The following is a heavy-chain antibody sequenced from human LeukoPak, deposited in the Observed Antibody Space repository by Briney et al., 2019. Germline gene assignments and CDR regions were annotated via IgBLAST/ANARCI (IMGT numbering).Heavy chain of an antibody. CDR2: IKHSGST. V-gene: IGHV4-34*01. CDR3: ARLRFSSSWFYYYYYMDV. CDR1: GGSFSGYY. D-gene: IGHD6-13*01. Sequence: PSETLSLTCAVYGGSFSGYYWSWIRQPPGKGLEWIGEIKHSGSTNYNPSLKSRVTISVDTSKNQFSLKLSSVTAADTAVYYCARLRFSSSWFYYYYYMDVWGKGTTVTISS. J-gene: IGHJ6*03.